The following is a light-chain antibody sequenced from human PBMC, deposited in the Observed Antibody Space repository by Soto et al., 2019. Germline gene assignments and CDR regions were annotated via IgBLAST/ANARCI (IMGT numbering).Light chain of an antibody. CDR2: DAS. J-gene: IGKJ1*01. V-gene: IGKV4-1*01. CDR1: QSVLYSPHINNH. Sequence: DIVMTQSPHSLALSLGERPSINXKSSQSVLYSPHINNHLDWYQQKPGKAPKFLRYDASTLEHGGPSRFSGSGSATEFTRTISSLQPDDFATFYGQQYDTFPRTFGQGTKVDIK. CDR3: QQYDTFPRT.